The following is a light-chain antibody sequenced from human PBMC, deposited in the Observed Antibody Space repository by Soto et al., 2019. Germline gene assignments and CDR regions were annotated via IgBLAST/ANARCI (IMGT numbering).Light chain of an antibody. Sequence: EIVLTQSPATLSSFPGERATLSCRASQSVSSSYLAWYQQKPGQAPRLLIYGASSRATGIPDRFSGSGSGTDFTLTIGRLEPEDFAVYYCQQYGSSPRTFGQGTKVDIK. CDR1: QSVSSSY. CDR3: QQYGSSPRT. J-gene: IGKJ1*01. V-gene: IGKV3-20*01. CDR2: GAS.